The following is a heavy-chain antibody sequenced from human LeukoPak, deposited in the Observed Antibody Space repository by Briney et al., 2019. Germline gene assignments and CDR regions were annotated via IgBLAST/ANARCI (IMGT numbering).Heavy chain of an antibody. Sequence: PEGSLRLSCAASGFTFSSYGMHWVRQAPGKGLEWVAFIRYDGSNKYYADSVKGRFTISRDNSKNTLYLQMNSLRAEDTAVYYCAKDQGPRDPFFLPDYWGQGTLVTVSS. D-gene: IGHD2/OR15-2a*01. J-gene: IGHJ4*02. CDR3: AKDQGPRDPFFLPDY. CDR1: GFTFSSYG. V-gene: IGHV3-30*02. CDR2: IRYDGSNK.